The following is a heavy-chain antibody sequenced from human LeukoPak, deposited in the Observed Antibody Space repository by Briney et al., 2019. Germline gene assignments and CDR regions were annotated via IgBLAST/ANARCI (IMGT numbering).Heavy chain of an antibody. J-gene: IGHJ5*02. CDR3: ARGPYSSSSIIAYNWFDP. V-gene: IGHV4-59*11. CDR2: IYYSGST. CDR1: GGSISSHY. D-gene: IGHD6-6*01. Sequence: PSETLSLTCTVSGGSISSHYWSWIRQPPGKGLEWIGYIYYSGSTNYNPSLKSRVTISVDTSKNQFSLKLSSVTAAATAVSYCARGPYSSSSIIAYNWFDPWGQGTLVTVSS.